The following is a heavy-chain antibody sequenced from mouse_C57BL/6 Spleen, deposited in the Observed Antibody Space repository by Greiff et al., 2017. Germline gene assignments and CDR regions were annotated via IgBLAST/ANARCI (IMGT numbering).Heavy chain of an antibody. J-gene: IGHJ3*01. D-gene: IGHD4-1*01. V-gene: IGHV5-4*01. CDR3: ARDGELGDWFAY. CDR2: ISDGGSYT. CDR1: GFTFSSYA. Sequence: EVQLVESGGGLVKPGGSLKLSCAASGFTFSSYAMSWVRQTPEKRLEWVATISDGGSYTYYPDNVKGRFTISRDNAKNNLYLQMSHLKSEDTAMYYCARDGELGDWFAYWGQGTLVTVSA.